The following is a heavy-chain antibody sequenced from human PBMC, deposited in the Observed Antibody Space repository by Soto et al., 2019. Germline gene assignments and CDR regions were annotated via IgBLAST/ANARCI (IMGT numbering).Heavy chain of an antibody. CDR1: GYTFTSYY. Sequence: GASVKVSCKASGYTFTSYYMHWVRQAPGQGLEWMGIINPSGGSTSYAQKFQGRVTMTRDTSTSTVYTELSSLRSEDTAVYYSARDLRSEQWLDLNWFDPWGQGTLVTVSS. J-gene: IGHJ5*02. V-gene: IGHV1-46*01. CDR2: INPSGGST. CDR3: ARDLRSEQWLDLNWFDP. D-gene: IGHD6-19*01.